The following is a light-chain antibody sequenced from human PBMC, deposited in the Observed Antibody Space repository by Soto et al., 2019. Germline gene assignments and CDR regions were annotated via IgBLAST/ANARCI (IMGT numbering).Light chain of an antibody. J-gene: IGLJ1*01. Sequence: QSVLTQPPSVSGAPGQTVTISCTGSSSNIGAGYDVHWYQQLPGTAPKLLIYGNSNRPSGVPDRFSGSKSGTSASLAITGLQADEEADDYCQSYDSSPSGYVFGTGTKVTVL. CDR1: SSNIGAGYD. CDR3: QSYDSSPSGYV. V-gene: IGLV1-40*01. CDR2: GNS.